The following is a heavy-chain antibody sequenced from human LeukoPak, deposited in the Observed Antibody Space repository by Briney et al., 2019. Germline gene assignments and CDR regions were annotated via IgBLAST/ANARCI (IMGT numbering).Heavy chain of an antibody. Sequence: SETLSLTCTVSGVSISSYYWSWLRQPPGKGLEWIGYIYYSGSTNYNPSLKSRVTISVDTSKNQFSLNLSSVTAADTAVYYCARWEQNSFDYWGQGTLVTVSS. J-gene: IGHJ4*02. CDR1: GVSISSYY. V-gene: IGHV4-59*08. D-gene: IGHD1-26*01. CDR3: ARWEQNSFDY. CDR2: IYYSGST.